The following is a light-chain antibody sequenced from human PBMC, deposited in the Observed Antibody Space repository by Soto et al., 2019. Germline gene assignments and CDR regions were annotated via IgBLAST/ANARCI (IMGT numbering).Light chain of an antibody. V-gene: IGKV3-15*01. CDR1: QSVRSN. J-gene: IGKJ2*01. Sequence: EIVMTQSPATLSVSPGEGATLSCRASQSVRSNLAWYRQKPGQAPSLLIYVSSTRAPGIPAKFSASGSGTKFAITISSLQYEDFAVYYCQQYNNWPYTCGQGTRLEIK. CDR3: QQYNNWPYT. CDR2: VSS.